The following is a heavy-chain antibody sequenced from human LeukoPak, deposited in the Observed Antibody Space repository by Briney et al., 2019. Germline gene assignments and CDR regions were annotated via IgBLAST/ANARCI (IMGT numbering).Heavy chain of an antibody. J-gene: IGHJ4*02. CDR2: VSGNNGDT. V-gene: IGHV1-18*01. CDR3: ARDRHSGYASSWYEY. CDR1: GYTFTSYG. Sequence: ASVEVSCKASGYTFTSYGISWVRQAPGQGLEWMGWVSGNNGDTNYAQKLQGRVTMTTYPSTSTAYMELRSLTSDDTAVYYCARDRHSGYASSWYEYWGQGTLVTVSS. D-gene: IGHD6-13*01.